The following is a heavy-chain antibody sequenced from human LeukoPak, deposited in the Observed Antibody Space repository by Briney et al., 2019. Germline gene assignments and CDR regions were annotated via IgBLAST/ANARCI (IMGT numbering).Heavy chain of an antibody. CDR3: AKDKWVAHTGGAFDI. V-gene: IGHV3-7*03. J-gene: IGHJ3*02. Sequence: GGSLRLSCAASGFTFSSYWMSWVRQAPGKGLEWVANIKQDGSEKYYVDSVKGRFTISRDNAKNSLYLQMNSLRAENTALYYCAKDKWVAHTGGAFDIWGQGTMVTVSS. CDR2: IKQDGSEK. CDR1: GFTFSSYW. D-gene: IGHD3-16*01.